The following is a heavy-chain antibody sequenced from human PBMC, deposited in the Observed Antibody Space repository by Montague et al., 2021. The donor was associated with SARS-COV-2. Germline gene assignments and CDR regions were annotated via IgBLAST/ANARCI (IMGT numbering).Heavy chain of an antibody. CDR2: SNHRGST. Sequence: SETLSLTCAVYGGPFSNYYWSWIRQPPGKGLEWIGDSNHRGSTNYNPSLKSRVTISVDTSKNQFSLKLNSVTAADTAVYYCARGGYGGWTGYYFDYWGQGTLVTVSS. D-gene: IGHD4/OR15-4a*01. J-gene: IGHJ4*02. CDR3: ARGGYGGWTGYYFDY. V-gene: IGHV4-34*01. CDR1: GGPFSNYY.